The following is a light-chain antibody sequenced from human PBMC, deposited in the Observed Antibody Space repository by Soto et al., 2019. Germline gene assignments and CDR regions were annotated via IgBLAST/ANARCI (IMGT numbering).Light chain of an antibody. CDR1: SSDVGGYNF. J-gene: IGLJ1*01. CDR2: EVT. Sequence: QSVLTQPPSASGSRGQSVTISCTGTSSDVGGYNFVSWYQQHPGKAPKVILYEVTKRPSGVPDRFSASKSGNTASLTVSGLQTEDEAHYYCSSYAGSKNRYVFGTGTKLTVL. CDR3: SSYAGSKNRYV. V-gene: IGLV2-8*01.